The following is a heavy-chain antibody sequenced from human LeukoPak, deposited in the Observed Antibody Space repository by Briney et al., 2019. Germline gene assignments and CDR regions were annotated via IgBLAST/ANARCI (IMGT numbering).Heavy chain of an antibody. CDR2: IRDSGNGT. V-gene: IGHV3-23*01. CDR3: AKWAYYDFWSGHYKSHFDS. J-gene: IGHJ4*02. CDR1: GFTFKNYA. D-gene: IGHD3-3*01. Sequence: GGSLRLSCVVSGFTFKNYAMSWVRQAPGKGLECVSSIRDSGNGTDYADSVKGRFTVSRDNSKNTLYLHMNTLSAEDTAVYYCAKWAYYDFWSGHYKSHFDSWGQGTLVTVSS.